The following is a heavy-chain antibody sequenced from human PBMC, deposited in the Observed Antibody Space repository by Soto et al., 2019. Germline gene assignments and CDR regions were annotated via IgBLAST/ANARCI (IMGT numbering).Heavy chain of an antibody. Sequence: QVQLHESGPGLVKPSETLSLTCTVSGGSISNFYWSWIRQSPGRGLEWIGYGYMYYSGSTYYNPSHESRVTISVDTSKHQMSLRLTSVPADDTALYYCARGSLSTETANALDVWGPETMGTVSS. CDR1: GGSISNFY. CDR3: ARGSLSTETANALDV. V-gene: IGHV4-59*01. J-gene: IGHJ3*01. D-gene: IGHD2-21*02. CDR2: MYYSGST.